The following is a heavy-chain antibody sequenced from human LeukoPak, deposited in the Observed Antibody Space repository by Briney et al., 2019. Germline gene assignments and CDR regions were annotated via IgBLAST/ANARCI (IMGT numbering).Heavy chain of an antibody. CDR2: ISYDGSNK. J-gene: IGHJ3*02. Sequence: PGGSLRLSCAASGFTFSSYAMHWVRQAPGKGLEWVAVISYDGSNKYYADSVKGRFTISRDNSKNTLYLQMNSLRAEDTAVYYCARGRPPQGAFDIWGQGTMVTVSS. V-gene: IGHV3-30-3*01. CDR1: GFTFSSYA. CDR3: ARGRPPQGAFDI.